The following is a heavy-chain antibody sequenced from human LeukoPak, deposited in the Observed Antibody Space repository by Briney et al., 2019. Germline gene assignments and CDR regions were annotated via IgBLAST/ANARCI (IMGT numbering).Heavy chain of an antibody. Sequence: GGSLRLSCAASGFTFSSYWMTWVRQAPGQGLEWVANIKQDGSERYYVDSVRGRFTVSRDNARNSVYLQLNSLRVDDTAVYFCVPDTGEIGSYPDFWGQGTLVTVSS. V-gene: IGHV3-7*01. D-gene: IGHD1-26*01. J-gene: IGHJ4*02. CDR1: GFTFSSYW. CDR2: IKQDGSER. CDR3: VPDTGEIGSYPDF.